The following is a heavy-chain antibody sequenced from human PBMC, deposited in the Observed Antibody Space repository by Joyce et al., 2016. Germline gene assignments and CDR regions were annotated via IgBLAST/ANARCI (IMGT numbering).Heavy chain of an antibody. D-gene: IGHD3-10*01. J-gene: IGHJ4*02. CDR3: ARGFFYASGSYFDY. V-gene: IGHV4-30-4*01. Sequence: QVQLQESGPGLVKPSQTLSLTCTVSGGSANNANYYWSWIRQPPGKGLEWVGYIYYSGSTYYHPSLKSRLTISVDTSKSQFSLRLSSVTAADTALYYCARGFFYASGSYFDYWGQGTLVTVSS. CDR2: IYYSGST. CDR1: GGSANNANYY.